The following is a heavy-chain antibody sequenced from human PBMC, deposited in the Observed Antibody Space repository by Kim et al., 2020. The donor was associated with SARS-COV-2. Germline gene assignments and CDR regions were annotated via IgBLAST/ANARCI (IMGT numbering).Heavy chain of an antibody. D-gene: IGHD4-17*01. J-gene: IGHJ4*02. CDR2: INHSGST. V-gene: IGHV4-34*01. CDR1: GGSFSGYY. Sequence: SETLSLTCAVYGGSFSGYYWSWIRQPPGKGLEWIGEINHSGSTNYNPSLKSRDTISVDTSKNQFSLKLSSVTAADTAVYYCARGNDYGDGWGYYWGQGTRVTVSS. CDR3: ARGNDYGDGWGYY.